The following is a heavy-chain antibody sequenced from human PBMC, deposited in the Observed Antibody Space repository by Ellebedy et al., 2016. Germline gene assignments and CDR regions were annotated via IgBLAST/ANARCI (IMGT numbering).Heavy chain of an antibody. CDR3: ARDFAATPMGPYYYYYMDV. D-gene: IGHD5-18*01. CDR1: GDSISSYY. J-gene: IGHJ6*03. Sequence: SETLSLTCTVSGDSISSYYWSWIRQPPGKGLEWIGYIYYSGRTSYNPSLKRRVTISLDTSNNQFSLRLSSVTAADTAVYYCARDFAATPMGPYYYYYMDVWGKGTTVTVSS. CDR2: IYYSGRT. V-gene: IGHV4-59*01.